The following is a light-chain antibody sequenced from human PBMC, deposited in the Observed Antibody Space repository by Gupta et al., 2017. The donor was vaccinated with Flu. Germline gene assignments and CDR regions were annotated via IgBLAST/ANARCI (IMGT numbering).Light chain of an antibody. CDR3: QQRSNWPPRFT. J-gene: IGKJ3*01. CDR1: QSVSSY. CDR2: DAS. Sequence: TLSLSPGERATLSCRASQSVSSYLAWYQQKPGQAPRLLIYDASNRATGITARFSGSGSGTDFTLTISSRDPEDFAVYYCQQRSNWPPRFTFGPGTKVDIK. V-gene: IGKV3-11*01.